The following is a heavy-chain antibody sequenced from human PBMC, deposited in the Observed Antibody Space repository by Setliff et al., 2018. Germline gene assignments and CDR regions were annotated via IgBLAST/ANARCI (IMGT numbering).Heavy chain of an antibody. D-gene: IGHD5-18*01. V-gene: IGHV4-59*01. Sequence: SETLSLTCTVSGGSISPYFWSWIRQPPGKGLEWIGYIYHNGNTNFNPSLKTRVTMSVDTSKNQFALNLRSVTAADAAVYYCVRNRTAYSYGLDVWGQGTTVTVSS. CDR1: GGSISPYF. CDR2: IYHNGNT. J-gene: IGHJ6*02. CDR3: VRNRTAYSYGLDV.